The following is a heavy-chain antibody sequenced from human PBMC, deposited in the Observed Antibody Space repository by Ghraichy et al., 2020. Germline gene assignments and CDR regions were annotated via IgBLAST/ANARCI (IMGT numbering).Heavy chain of an antibody. Sequence: GGSLRLSCAASGFTVSSNYMSWVRQAPGKGLEWVSVISSGGSTYYADSVKGRFTISRDNSKNTLYLQRNSLRAEDTAVYYCARDGALFAFDIWSQGTMVTVSS. D-gene: IGHD3-16*01. V-gene: IGHV3-66*01. CDR1: GFTVSSNY. J-gene: IGHJ3*02. CDR3: ARDGALFAFDI. CDR2: ISSGGST.